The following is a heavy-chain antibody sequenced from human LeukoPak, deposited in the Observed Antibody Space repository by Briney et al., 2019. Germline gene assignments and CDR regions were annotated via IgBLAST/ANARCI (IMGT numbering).Heavy chain of an antibody. CDR2: IRSKANSYAT. V-gene: IGHV3-73*01. Sequence: GSLKLSCAASGFTFSGSAMHWVRQASGKGLEWAGRIRSKANSYATAYAASVKGRFTISRDDSKNTAYLQMNSLKTEDTAVYYCTRHTEGRYSYGYGYWGQGTLVTVSS. CDR1: GFTFSGSA. D-gene: IGHD5-18*01. J-gene: IGHJ4*02. CDR3: TRHTEGRYSYGYGY.